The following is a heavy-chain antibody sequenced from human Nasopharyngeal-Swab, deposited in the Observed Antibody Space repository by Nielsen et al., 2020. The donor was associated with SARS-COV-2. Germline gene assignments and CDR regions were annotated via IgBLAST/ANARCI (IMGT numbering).Heavy chain of an antibody. CDR3: ARERIAAAGTGFDY. V-gene: IGHV1-3*01. CDR2: INAGNGNT. D-gene: IGHD6-13*01. J-gene: IGHJ4*02. Sequence: ASVKVSCKASGYTFTSYAMHWVRQAPGQRLEWMGWINAGNGNTKYSQKFQGRVTMTRDTSISTAYMELSRLRSDDTAVYYCARERIAAAGTGFDYWGQGTLVTVSS. CDR1: GYTFTSYA.